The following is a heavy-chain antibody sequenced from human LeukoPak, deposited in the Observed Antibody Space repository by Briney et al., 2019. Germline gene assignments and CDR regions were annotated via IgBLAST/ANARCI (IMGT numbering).Heavy chain of an antibody. CDR3: ARVPSVVVTANAFDI. D-gene: IGHD2-21*02. CDR2: INTNTGNP. J-gene: IGHJ3*02. V-gene: IGHV7-4-1*02. Sequence: ASVNVSCKASGYTFTSYAMNWVRQAPGQGLEWMGWINTNTGNPTYAQGFTGRFVFSLDTSVSTAYLQISSLKAEDTAVYYCARVPSVVVTANAFDIWGQGTMVTVS. CDR1: GYTFTSYA.